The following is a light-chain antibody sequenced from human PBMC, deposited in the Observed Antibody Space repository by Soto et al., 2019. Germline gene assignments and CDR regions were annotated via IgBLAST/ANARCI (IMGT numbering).Light chain of an antibody. CDR3: QQRNNWPPSIT. CDR2: DAS. V-gene: IGKV3-11*01. CDR1: QSIASH. Sequence: EIVLPQSPVTLSLSPGERATLSCRASQSIASHLAWYQQKPGQAPRLLIHDASSRATGIPARFSGSGSGTDFTLTISSLEPEDFAVYYCQQRNNWPPSITFGPGTRLEI. J-gene: IGKJ5*01.